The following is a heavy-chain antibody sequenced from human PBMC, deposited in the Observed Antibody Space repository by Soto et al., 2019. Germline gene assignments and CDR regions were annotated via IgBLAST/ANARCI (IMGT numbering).Heavy chain of an antibody. D-gene: IGHD3-10*01. Sequence: QVQLQQWGAGLLKSSETLSLTCAVYGGSFSGYYWNWLRQPPGEGLEWIGKIDQRGSTNYNPSLRRRLTLAGXXDXSXXSGELTSVPARDTAVYFCGGGRDPVGRGVRNGFAPWGQGTLVTVSS. CDR3: GGGRDPVGRGVRNGFAP. CDR2: IDQRGST. J-gene: IGHJ5*02. V-gene: IGHV4-34*01. CDR1: GGSFSGYY.